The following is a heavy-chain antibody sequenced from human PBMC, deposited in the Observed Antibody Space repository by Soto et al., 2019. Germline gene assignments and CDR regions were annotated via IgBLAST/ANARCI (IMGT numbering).Heavy chain of an antibody. CDR2: ISAYNGNT. CDR3: ARDSNYDYVWGSYRLPQYYYYGMDV. D-gene: IGHD3-16*02. J-gene: IGHJ6*02. Sequence: ASVKVSCKASGYTFTSYGISWVRQAPGQGLEWMGWISAYNGNTNYAQKLQGRVTMTTDTSTSTAYMELRSLRSDDTAVYYCARDSNYDYVWGSYRLPQYYYYGMDVWGQGTTVTVSS. V-gene: IGHV1-18*01. CDR1: GYTFTSYG.